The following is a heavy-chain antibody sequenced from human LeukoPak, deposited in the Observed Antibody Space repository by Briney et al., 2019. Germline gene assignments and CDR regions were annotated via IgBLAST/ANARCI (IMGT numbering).Heavy chain of an antibody. Sequence: GGSLRLSCAASGFTLSDYYMSWIRQAPGKGLEWVSYISSKGSSIYYADFVKGRFTISRDNAKHSLYLQMNSLRAEDTAVYYCTYNTPGVTLDSWGQGSLVTVSS. CDR2: ISSKGSSI. CDR1: GFTLSDYY. J-gene: IGHJ4*02. D-gene: IGHD3-3*01. CDR3: TYNTPGVTLDS. V-gene: IGHV3-11*04.